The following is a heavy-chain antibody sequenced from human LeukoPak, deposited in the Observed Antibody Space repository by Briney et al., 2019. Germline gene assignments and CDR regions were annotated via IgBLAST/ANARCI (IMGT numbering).Heavy chain of an antibody. CDR3: ARLLNQGMGFDY. D-gene: IGHD1-14*01. Sequence: ASVKVSCKASGYTFTGYYMHWVRQAPGQGLEWMGWIIPNSGGTNYAQKFQGRVTMTRDTSISTAYMELSRLRSDDTAVYYCARLLNQGMGFDYWGQGTLVTVSS. CDR1: GYTFTGYY. V-gene: IGHV1-2*02. CDR2: IIPNSGGT. J-gene: IGHJ4*02.